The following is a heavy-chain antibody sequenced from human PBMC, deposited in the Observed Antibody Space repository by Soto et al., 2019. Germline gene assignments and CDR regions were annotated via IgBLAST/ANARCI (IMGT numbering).Heavy chain of an antibody. CDR2: TYYRSKWYN. Sequence: SQTLSLPCAISGDSVSSNSAAWNWIRQSPSRGLEWLGRTYYRSKWYNDYAVSVKSRITINPDTTKNQFSLQLNSVTPEDTAVYYCARGRSSGYDWDLDYWGQGTLVTVSS. D-gene: IGHD5-12*01. CDR3: ARGRSSGYDWDLDY. J-gene: IGHJ4*02. V-gene: IGHV6-1*01. CDR1: GDSVSSNSAA.